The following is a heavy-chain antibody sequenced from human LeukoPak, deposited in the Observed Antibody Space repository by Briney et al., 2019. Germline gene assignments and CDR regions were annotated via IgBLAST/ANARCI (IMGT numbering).Heavy chain of an antibody. CDR1: GGSISSYY. D-gene: IGHD3-10*01. J-gene: IGHJ6*03. CDR3: ARDGGSWYYYYMGV. V-gene: IGHV4-4*07. CDR2: IYTSGST. Sequence: PSETLSLTCTVSGGSISSYYWSWIRQPAGKGLGWIGRIYTSGSTNYNPSLKSRVTMSVDTSKNQFSLELSSVTAADTAVYYCARDGGSWYYYYMGVWGKGTTVTVSS.